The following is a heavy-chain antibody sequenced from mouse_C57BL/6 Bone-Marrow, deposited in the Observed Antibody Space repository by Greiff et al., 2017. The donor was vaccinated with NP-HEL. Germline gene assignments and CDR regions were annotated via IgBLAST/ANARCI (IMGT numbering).Heavy chain of an antibody. CDR2: IDPATGGT. CDR3: TRSYDYYSILDYAMDY. Sequence: QVQLQQSGAELVRPGASVTLSCKASGYTFTDYEMHWVKQTPVHGLEWIGAIDPATGGTAYNQKFKGKAILTADKSSSTAYMELRSLTSEDSAVYYCTRSYDYYSILDYAMDYWGQGTAVTVSS. V-gene: IGHV1-15*01. D-gene: IGHD2-5*01. J-gene: IGHJ4*01. CDR1: GYTFTDYE.